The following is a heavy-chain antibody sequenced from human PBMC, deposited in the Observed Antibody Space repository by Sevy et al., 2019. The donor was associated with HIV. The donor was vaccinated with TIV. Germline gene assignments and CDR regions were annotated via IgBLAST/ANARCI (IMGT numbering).Heavy chain of an antibody. V-gene: IGHV4-39*01. CDR2: GYYTGIS. Sequence: SETLSLTCTVSGDSISSSSYYWGWIRQPPGKGLEWIGSGYYTGISFYTPSLKSRVTISVDTSKNQFSLKLTSVTAADTAVYYCARRRSGSSSGRWFDPWGQGALVTVSS. CDR1: GDSISSSSYY. J-gene: IGHJ5*02. CDR3: ARRRSGSSSGRWFDP. D-gene: IGHD6-6*01.